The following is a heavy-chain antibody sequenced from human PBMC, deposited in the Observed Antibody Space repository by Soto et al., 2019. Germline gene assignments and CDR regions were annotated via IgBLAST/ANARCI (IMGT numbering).Heavy chain of an antibody. D-gene: IGHD3-10*01. J-gene: IGHJ3*02. V-gene: IGHV1-46*03. CDR3: ARAHLCFGDGAFDI. Sequence: QVQLVQSGAEVKKPGASVKVSCKASGYTFTSDYMHWVRQAPGQGLEWMGIINPSGGSTSYAQKFQGIVTMTTDTSTSTVYMELSRLRSEETAVYSCARAHLCFGDGAFDIWGQGTMVTVSP. CDR1: GYTFTSDY. CDR2: INPSGGST.